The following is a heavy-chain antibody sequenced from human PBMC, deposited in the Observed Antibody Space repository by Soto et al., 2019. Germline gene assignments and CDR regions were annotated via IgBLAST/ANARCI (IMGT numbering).Heavy chain of an antibody. CDR3: ARGTIVVVPATLGVYFDY. Sequence: QLQLQESGSGLAKPSQTLSLTCAVSGGSISSGGYSWSWIRQPPGKGLEWIGYIYHSGSTYYNPSLKSRVTISVDRSKNQFSLKLSSVTAADTAVYYCARGTIVVVPATLGVYFDYWGQGTLVTVSS. V-gene: IGHV4-30-2*01. D-gene: IGHD2-2*01. J-gene: IGHJ4*02. CDR1: GGSISSGGYS. CDR2: IYHSGST.